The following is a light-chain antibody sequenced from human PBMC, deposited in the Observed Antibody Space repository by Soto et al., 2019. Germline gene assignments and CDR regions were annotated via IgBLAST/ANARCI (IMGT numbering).Light chain of an antibody. CDR3: QQGSFTLT. J-gene: IGKJ4*01. V-gene: IGKV1-39*01. CDR1: QSISTY. CDR2: GAS. Sequence: DIQMTQSPSSLSASVGDRVTITCRASQSISTYLNWYQQKLGKAPKLLISGASSLQSGVPSRFSGSGSGTDFTLLISSLQPEDFATYYCQQGSFTLTFGGGTKLEIK.